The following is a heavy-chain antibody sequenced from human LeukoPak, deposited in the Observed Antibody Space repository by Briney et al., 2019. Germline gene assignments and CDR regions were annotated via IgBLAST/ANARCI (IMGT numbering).Heavy chain of an antibody. CDR1: VCTFSSYA. J-gene: IGHJ4*02. CDR3: ARADIVATTHYFDY. CDR2: IIPIFGTA. D-gene: IGHD5-12*01. Sequence: ASVTVSCKPSVCTFSSYAISWVRQAPGQGLEGMGRIIPIFGTANYAQKFQGRVTITADKSTSTAYMELSSLRSEDTAVYYCARADIVATTHYFDYWGQGTLVTVSS. V-gene: IGHV1-69*06.